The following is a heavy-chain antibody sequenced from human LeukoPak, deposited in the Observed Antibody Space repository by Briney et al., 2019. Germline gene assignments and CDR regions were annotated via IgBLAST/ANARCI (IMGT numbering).Heavy chain of an antibody. CDR3: AKNGDRGAYCTGGTCYPYFYYYMDV. J-gene: IGHJ6*03. CDR1: GITFSSYG. Sequence: GSLRLSCAASGITFSSYGMSWVRQAPGKGLEWVSCISSTGGTTYYADSVKGRFTISRDNSKNTLYLQMNSLRAEDTAIYYCAKNGDRGAYCTGGTCYPYFYYYMDVWGKGTTVTI. D-gene: IGHD2-15*01. CDR2: ISSTGGTT. V-gene: IGHV3-23*01.